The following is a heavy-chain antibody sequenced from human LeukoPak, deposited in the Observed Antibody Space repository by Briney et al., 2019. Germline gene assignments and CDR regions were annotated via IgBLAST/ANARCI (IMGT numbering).Heavy chain of an antibody. CDR1: GGSISSSSYY. J-gene: IGHJ6*03. V-gene: IGHV4-39*01. Sequence: SETLSLTCTVSGGSISSSSYYWGWIRQPPGKGLEWIGSIYYSGSTYYNPSLKSRVTISVDTSKNQFSLKLSSVTAADTAVYYCARHVSALWFGEFNYYYYMDVWGKGTTVTISS. CDR2: IYYSGST. D-gene: IGHD3-10*01. CDR3: ARHVSALWFGEFNYYYYMDV.